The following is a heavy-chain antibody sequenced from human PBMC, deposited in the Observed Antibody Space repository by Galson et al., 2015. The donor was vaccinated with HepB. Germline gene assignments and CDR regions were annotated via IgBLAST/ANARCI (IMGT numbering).Heavy chain of an antibody. D-gene: IGHD3-3*01. Sequence: SETLSLTCAVYGGSFSGYYWSWIRQPPGKGLEWIGEINHSGSTNYNPSLKSRVTISVDTSKNQFSLKLSSVTAADTAVYYCARAPITIFGVVTTHYCYWGQGTLVTVSS. CDR3: ARAPITIFGVVTTHYCY. CDR1: GGSFSGYY. CDR2: INHSGST. V-gene: IGHV4-34*01. J-gene: IGHJ4*02.